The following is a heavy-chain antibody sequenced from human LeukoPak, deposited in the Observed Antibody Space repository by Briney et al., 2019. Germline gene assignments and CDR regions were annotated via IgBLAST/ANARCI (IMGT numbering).Heavy chain of an antibody. Sequence: GGSLRLSCAASGFTFSGHWMSWVRQAPGKGLEWVANINQGGSDKYYVDSVKGRFTISRDNANNLLYLQMNSLRGEDTVVYYCARNRSDGGIDYWGETPLITLS. V-gene: IGHV3-7*01. CDR1: GFTFSGHW. J-gene: IGHJ4*02. CDR3: ARNRSDGGIDY. CDR2: INQGGSDK. D-gene: IGHD4-23*01.